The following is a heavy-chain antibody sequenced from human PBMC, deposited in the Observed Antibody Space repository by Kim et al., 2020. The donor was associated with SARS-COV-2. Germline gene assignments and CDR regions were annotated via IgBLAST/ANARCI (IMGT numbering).Heavy chain of an antibody. CDR2: INAGNGNT. V-gene: IGHV1-3*01. J-gene: IGHJ6*02. D-gene: IGHD6-19*01. CDR1: GYTFTSYA. CDR3: ARGGAGSGWYSYYYGMDV. Sequence: ASVKVSCKASGYTFTSYAMHWVRQAPGQRLEWMGWINAGNGNTKYSQKFQGRVTITRDTSASTAYMELSSLRSEDTAVYYCARGGAGSGWYSYYYGMDVWGQGTTVTVSS.